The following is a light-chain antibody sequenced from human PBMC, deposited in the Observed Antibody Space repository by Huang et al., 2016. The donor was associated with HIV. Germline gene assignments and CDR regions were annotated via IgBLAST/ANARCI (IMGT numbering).Light chain of an antibody. V-gene: IGKV3-11*01. CDR2: DTS. CDR1: QTISSY. CDR3: HQRAGWPL. J-gene: IGKJ4*02. Sequence: EVVLTQSPATLSLSPGEKATLPCRASQTISSYLAWYQHKPGQPPRLLIYDTSKRATGIPARFRGSGSGTDFTLTISSLEPEDFAVYYCHQRAGWPLFGGGTKVEIK.